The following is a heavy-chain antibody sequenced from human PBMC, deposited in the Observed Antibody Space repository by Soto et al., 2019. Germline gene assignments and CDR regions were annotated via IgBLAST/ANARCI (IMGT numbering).Heavy chain of an antibody. J-gene: IGHJ6*02. CDR2: LGAARDP. V-gene: IGHV3-13*05. Sequence: EVQLVESGGGSVQPGESLRLSCAASGFSFRDYDMHWVRQRKGKGLEWVSALGAARDPYYVGSVKGRFSVSRDNAQNSLFLQMSNLSVDDTALYFCARAYFCRLPRRADYYYAMDVWGRGTTVTVAS. CDR3: ARAYFCRLPRRADYYYAMDV. D-gene: IGHD1-26*01. CDR1: GFSFRDYD.